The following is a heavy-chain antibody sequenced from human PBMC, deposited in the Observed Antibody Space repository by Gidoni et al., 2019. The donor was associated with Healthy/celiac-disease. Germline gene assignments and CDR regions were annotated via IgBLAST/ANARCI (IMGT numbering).Heavy chain of an antibody. D-gene: IGHD2-2*01. V-gene: IGHV3-15*07. J-gene: IGHJ3*02. CDR3: TTAAPGDIVVVPAAHDAFDI. CDR2: IKSKTDGGTT. CDR1: GFTFSTAW. Sequence: VQLVESGGGLVKPGGSLRLSCAASGFTFSTAWMNWVRQAPGKGLEWVGRIKSKTDGGTTDYAAPVKGRFTISRDDSKNTLYLQMNSLKTEDTAVYYCTTAAPGDIVVVPAAHDAFDIWGQGTMVTVSS.